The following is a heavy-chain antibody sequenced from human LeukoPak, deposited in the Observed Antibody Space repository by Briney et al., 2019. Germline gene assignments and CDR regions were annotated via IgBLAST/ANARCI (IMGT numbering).Heavy chain of an antibody. V-gene: IGHV3-30*18. Sequence: GRSLRLSCAASGFTFSSYAMHWVRQAPGKGLEWVAVISYDGSNKYYADSVKGRFTISRDNSKNTLYLQMNSLRAEDAAVYYCAKLPGGGSSPPPLDYWGQGTLVTVSS. CDR2: ISYDGSNK. CDR3: AKLPGGGSSPPPLDY. CDR1: GFTFSSYA. J-gene: IGHJ4*02. D-gene: IGHD6-13*01.